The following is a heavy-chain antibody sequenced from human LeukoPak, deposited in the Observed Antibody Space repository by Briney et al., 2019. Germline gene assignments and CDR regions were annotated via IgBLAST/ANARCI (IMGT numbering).Heavy chain of an antibody. CDR2: ISSSSGTI. CDR3: GRAYDFSRH. V-gene: IGHV3-48*01. Sequence: GGSLRLSCAASGFTFSRYSMNWVRQAPGKGLEWLSYISSSSGTIYYAGSVKGRFTISRDNAKNSLYLQMNSLRAEDTALYYCGRAYDFSRHWGQGTLVTVSS. CDR1: GFTFSRYS. J-gene: IGHJ4*02. D-gene: IGHD3-3*01.